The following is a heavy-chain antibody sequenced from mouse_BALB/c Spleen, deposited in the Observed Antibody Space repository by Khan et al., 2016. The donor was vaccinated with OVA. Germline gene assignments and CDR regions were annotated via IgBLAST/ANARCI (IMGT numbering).Heavy chain of an antibody. CDR2: INSNGGST. J-gene: IGHJ2*01. CDR3: ARMARTIN. V-gene: IGHV5-6-3*01. Sequence: EVELVESGGGLVQPGGSLKLSCAASGFTFSSYGMSWVRQTPDKRLELDATINSNGGSTYYPVSVKGRFTISRDNAKNTLYLQMSSLKSEDTAMYYCARMARTINWGQGTTLTVSS. CDR1: GFTFSSYG.